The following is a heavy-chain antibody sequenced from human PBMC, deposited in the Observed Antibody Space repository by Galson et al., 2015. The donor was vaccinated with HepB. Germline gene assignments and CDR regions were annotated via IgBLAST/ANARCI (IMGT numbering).Heavy chain of an antibody. V-gene: IGHV4-39*01. CDR1: GGSISSSSYY. CDR2: IYYSGST. D-gene: IGHD6-25*01. J-gene: IGHJ4*02. Sequence: LSLTCTVSGGSISSSSYYWGWIRQPPGKGLEWIGSIYYSGSTYYNPSLKSRVTISVDTSKNQFSLKLSSVTAADTAVYYCARHESESGHFDYWGQGTLVTVSS. CDR3: ARHESESGHFDY.